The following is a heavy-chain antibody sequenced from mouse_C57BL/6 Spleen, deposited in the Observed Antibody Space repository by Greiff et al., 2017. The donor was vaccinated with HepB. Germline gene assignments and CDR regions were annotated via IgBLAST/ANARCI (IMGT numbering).Heavy chain of an antibody. CDR1: GFTFSSYA. CDR3: ARDRGWYYAMDY. CDR2: ISDGGSYT. V-gene: IGHV5-4*03. Sequence: EVKLMESGGGLVKPGGSLKLSCAASGFTFSSYAMSWVRQTPEKRLEWVATISDGGSYTYYPDNVKGRFTISRDNAKNNLYLQMSHLKSEDTAMYYCARDRGWYYAMDYWGQGTSVTVSS. J-gene: IGHJ4*01. D-gene: IGHD2-3*01.